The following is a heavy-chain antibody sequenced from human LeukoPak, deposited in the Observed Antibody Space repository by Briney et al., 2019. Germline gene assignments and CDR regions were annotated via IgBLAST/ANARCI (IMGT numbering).Heavy chain of an antibody. CDR2: ISSSSSYM. J-gene: IGHJ6*02. Sequence: NPGGSLRLSCAASGFTLSTYSMNWVRQAPGKGLEWVSSISSSSSYMYYADSVKGRFIISRDSAKNSLHLQMNSLRAEDTAVYYCARGGVGLVIIPGWEYDYYGLDVWGQGTTVTVSS. D-gene: IGHD3/OR15-3a*01. V-gene: IGHV3-21*01. CDR1: GFTLSTYS. CDR3: ARGGVGLVIIPGWEYDYYGLDV.